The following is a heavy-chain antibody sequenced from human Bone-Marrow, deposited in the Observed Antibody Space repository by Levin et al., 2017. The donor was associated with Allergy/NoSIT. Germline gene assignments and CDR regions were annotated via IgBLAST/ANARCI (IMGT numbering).Heavy chain of an antibody. J-gene: IGHJ4*02. Sequence: SSQTLSLTCTVSGGSISSGDYYWSWIRQPPGKGLEWIGYIYYSGSTYYNPSLKSRVTISVDTSKNQFSLKLSSVTAADTAVYYCASLGRGQPLGDIQLWVTMDYWGQGTLVTVSS. CDR2: IYYSGST. V-gene: IGHV4-30-4*01. CDR1: GGSISSGDYY. CDR3: ASLGRGQPLGDIQLWVTMDY. D-gene: IGHD5-18*01.